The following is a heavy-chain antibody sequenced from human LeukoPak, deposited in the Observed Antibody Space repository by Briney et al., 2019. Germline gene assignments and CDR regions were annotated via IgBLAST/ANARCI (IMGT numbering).Heavy chain of an antibody. CDR1: GFNFDDYA. J-gene: IGHJ2*01. Sequence: GRSLKFSCSVSGFNFDDYAMHWVRQAPGRGLKWVSGINWKTGNGIYADSVKGRFTISRDNAKNSLYLQMSSLRAEDTALYYCTRRAARWQFDLWGRGTLLTVSS. CDR3: TRRAARWQFDL. CDR2: INWKTGNG. V-gene: IGHV3-9*01. D-gene: IGHD5-24*01.